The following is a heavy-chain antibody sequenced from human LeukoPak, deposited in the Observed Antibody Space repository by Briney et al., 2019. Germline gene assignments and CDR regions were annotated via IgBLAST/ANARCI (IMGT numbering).Heavy chain of an antibody. V-gene: IGHV4-30-2*01. J-gene: IGHJ4*02. CDR1: GGSISSCGYS. D-gene: IGHD6-13*01. Sequence: SQTLTLTCAVSGGSISSCGYSWSWIRQPPGKGLEWIGYIYHSGSTYYNPSLKSRVTISVDRSKNQFSLKLSSVTAADTAVYYCARVASGGSSWADYWGQGTLVTVSS. CDR2: IYHSGST. CDR3: ARVASGGSSWADY.